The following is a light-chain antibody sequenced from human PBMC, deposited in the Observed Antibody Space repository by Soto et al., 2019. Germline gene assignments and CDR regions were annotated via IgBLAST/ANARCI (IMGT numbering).Light chain of an antibody. CDR1: RSVNNF. Sequence: EILFTQSPVTLSFSPGERATPSRRATRSVNNFVAWYQQKPGQAPRLLIYGASTRATGIPARFSGSGSGTDFTLTISSLEPEDFAVYYCQQRSNWPPITFGQGTRLEIK. J-gene: IGKJ5*01. CDR2: GAS. CDR3: QQRSNWPPIT. V-gene: IGKV3-11*01.